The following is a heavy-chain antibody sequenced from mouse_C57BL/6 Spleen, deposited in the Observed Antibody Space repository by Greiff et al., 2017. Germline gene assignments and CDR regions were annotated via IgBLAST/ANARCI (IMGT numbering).Heavy chain of an antibody. J-gene: IGHJ2*01. D-gene: IGHD2-4*01. Sequence: EVKLVESGEGLVKPGGSLKLSCAASGFTFSSYAMSWVRQTPEKRLEWVAYISSGGDYIYYADTVKGRFTISRDNARNTRYLQMSSLKSEDTAMYYCTRVYDYDGGYYCDYWGQGTTLTVSS. V-gene: IGHV5-9-1*02. CDR2: ISSGGDYI. CDR1: GFTFSSYA. CDR3: TRVYDYDGGYYCDY.